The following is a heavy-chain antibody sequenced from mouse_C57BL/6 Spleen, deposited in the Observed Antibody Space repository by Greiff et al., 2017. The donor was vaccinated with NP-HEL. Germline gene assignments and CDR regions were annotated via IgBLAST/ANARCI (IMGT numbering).Heavy chain of an antibody. CDR1: GFTFSDYY. CDR3: ARDSNSKGAMDY. Sequence: DVKLVESEGGLVQPGSSMKLSCTASGFTFSDYYMAWVRQVPEKGLEWVANINYDGSSTYYLDSLKSRFIISRDNAKNILYLQMSSLKSEDTATYYCARDSNSKGAMDYWGQGTSVTVSS. D-gene: IGHD2-5*01. CDR2: INYDGSST. J-gene: IGHJ4*01. V-gene: IGHV5-16*01.